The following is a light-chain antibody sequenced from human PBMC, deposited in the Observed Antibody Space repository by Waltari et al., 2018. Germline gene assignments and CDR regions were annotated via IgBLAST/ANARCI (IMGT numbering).Light chain of an antibody. Sequence: DIQMTQPPSRLSASVGDKDTITCRASQSIGNYLAWYQQKPGKAQKLLIFMASTLQREVPSRFSGSGSGTEFALTISGLQADDFATYFCQHFNSYPFIFGRGTKLEIK. CDR3: QHFNSYPFI. CDR2: MAS. CDR1: QSIGNY. V-gene: IGKV1-5*03. J-gene: IGKJ2*01.